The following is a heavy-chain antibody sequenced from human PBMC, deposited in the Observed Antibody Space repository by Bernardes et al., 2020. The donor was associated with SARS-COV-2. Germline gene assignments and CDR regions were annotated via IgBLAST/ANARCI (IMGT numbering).Heavy chain of an antibody. V-gene: IGHV4-39*01. D-gene: IGHD1-26*01. J-gene: IGHJ5*02. CDR1: GGSVKSASHY. CDR2: VYDTGST. Sequence: SETLSLTCSLSGGSVKSASHYWGWIRQPPGKGLEWIGSVYDTGSTYRNPSLKRRVTISTDTSKNQFFLTLTSVTAADAAVYYCVRHRSDKSWYCGWFDTWSQGTHVTVS. CDR3: VRHRSDKSWYCGWFDT.